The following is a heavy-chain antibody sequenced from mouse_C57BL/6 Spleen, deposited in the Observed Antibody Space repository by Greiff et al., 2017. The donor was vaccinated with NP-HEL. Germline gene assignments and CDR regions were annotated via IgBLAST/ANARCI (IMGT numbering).Heavy chain of an antibody. CDR2: IYPGDGDT. D-gene: IGHD1-1*01. J-gene: IGHJ2*01. CDR3: ARSLLLRSYFDY. V-gene: IGHV1-80*01. Sequence: QVQLKQSGAELVKPGASVKISCKASGYAFSSYWMNWVKQRPGKGLEWIGQIYPGDGDTNYNGKFKGKATLTADKSSSTAYMQLSSLTSEDSAVYFCARSLLLRSYFDYWGQGTTLTVSS. CDR1: GYAFSSYW.